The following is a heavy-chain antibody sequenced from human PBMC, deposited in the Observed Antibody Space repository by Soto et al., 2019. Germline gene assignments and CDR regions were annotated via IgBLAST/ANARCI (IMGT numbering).Heavy chain of an antibody. CDR3: ARVSDPPNRDY. CDR2: IWYDGSNK. Sequence: SLRLSCAASGFTFSSYGMHWVRQAPGKGLEWVAVIWYDGSNKYYADSVKGRFTISRDNSKNTLYLQMNSLRAEDTAVYYCARVSDPPNRDYWGQGTLVTVSS. V-gene: IGHV3-33*01. J-gene: IGHJ4*02. D-gene: IGHD1-26*01. CDR1: GFTFSSYG.